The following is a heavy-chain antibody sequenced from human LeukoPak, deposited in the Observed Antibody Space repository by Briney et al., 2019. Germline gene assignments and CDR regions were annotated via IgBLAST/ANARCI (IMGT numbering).Heavy chain of an antibody. Sequence: GGSLRLSCAASGFTVSSNYMSWVRQAPGKGLEWVSVIYSGGNTYYADSVKGRFTISRDNSKNTLYLQMNSLRAGDTAVYYCARERSDYAFGYWGQGTLVTVSS. J-gene: IGHJ4*02. CDR1: GFTVSSNY. V-gene: IGHV3-53*01. CDR2: IYSGGNT. CDR3: ARERSDYAFGY. D-gene: IGHD4-17*01.